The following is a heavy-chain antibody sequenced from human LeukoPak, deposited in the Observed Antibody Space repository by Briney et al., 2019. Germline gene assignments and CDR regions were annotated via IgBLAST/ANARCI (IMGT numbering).Heavy chain of an antibody. V-gene: IGHV4-59*02. CDR1: GDSVSGYY. D-gene: IGHD6-13*01. CDR2: THHSGNT. CDR3: ARVSAAGTLGP. Sequence: PSETLSLTCIVSGDSVSGYYWNWIRQPPGKGLEWIGYTHHSGNTLYNPSLKSRVTTSVDTSKNQFSLKLSSVTAADTAVYYCARVSAAGTLGPWGQGTLVTVSS. J-gene: IGHJ5*02.